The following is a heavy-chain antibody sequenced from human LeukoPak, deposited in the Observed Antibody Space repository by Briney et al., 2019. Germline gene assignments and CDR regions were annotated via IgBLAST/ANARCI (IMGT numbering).Heavy chain of an antibody. CDR1: GGSISNYY. CDR2: IHISGTT. J-gene: IGHJ4*02. D-gene: IGHD3-10*01. CDR3: AKVYGSEDLGLYFDY. V-gene: IGHV4-4*07. Sequence: SETLSFTCTVSGGSISNYYWSWIRQPAGKGLEWIGRIHISGTTNYNPSLKSRVTMSLDTSKNQLSLRLSSVTAADTAVYYCAKVYGSEDLGLYFDYWGQGTLVTVSS.